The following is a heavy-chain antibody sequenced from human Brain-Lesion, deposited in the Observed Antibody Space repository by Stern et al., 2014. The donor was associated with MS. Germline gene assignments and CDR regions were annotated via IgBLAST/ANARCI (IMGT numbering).Heavy chain of an antibody. Sequence: EVQLVESGAEVKKPGESLKISCKGSGYRFTSNWIGWVRQMPGKGLEWMGIICPGDSNTRYSPSFQGQVPISADKSISTAYLQWSSLQASDTAMYYCARRGDSSSSGFDYWGQGTLVIVSS. V-gene: IGHV5-51*01. D-gene: IGHD6-6*01. CDR2: ICPGDSNT. CDR3: ARRGDSSSSGFDY. CDR1: GYRFTSNW. J-gene: IGHJ4*02.